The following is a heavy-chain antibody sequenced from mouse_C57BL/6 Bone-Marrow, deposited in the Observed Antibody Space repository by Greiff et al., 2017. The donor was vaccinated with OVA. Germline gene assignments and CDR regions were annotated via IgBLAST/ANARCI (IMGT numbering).Heavy chain of an antibody. CDR1: GFTFSSYA. V-gene: IGHV5-4*01. CDR2: ISDGGSYT. CDR3: ARGSHYYGSSY. D-gene: IGHD1-1*01. J-gene: IGHJ2*01. Sequence: DVQLVKSGGGLVKPGGSLKLSCAASGFTFSSYAMSWVRQTPEKRLEWVATISDGGSYTYYPDNVKGRFTISRDNAKNNLYLQMSHLKSEDTAMYYCARGSHYYGSSYWGQGTTLTVSS.